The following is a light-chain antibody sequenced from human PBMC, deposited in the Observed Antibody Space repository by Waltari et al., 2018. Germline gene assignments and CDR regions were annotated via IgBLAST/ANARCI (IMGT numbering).Light chain of an antibody. CDR3: QQRRSWPRT. CDR2: AAS. Sequence: EIVLTQSPAILSFSPGERATLSCRASQSVGTYLAWYQQRPGQSPRLLSYAASYLATGTPGRISGSGSETDSTLTSSSLQPEFFAVYYWQQRRSWPRTFGGGTRVQI. J-gene: IGKJ4*01. CDR1: QSVGTY. V-gene: IGKV3-11*01.